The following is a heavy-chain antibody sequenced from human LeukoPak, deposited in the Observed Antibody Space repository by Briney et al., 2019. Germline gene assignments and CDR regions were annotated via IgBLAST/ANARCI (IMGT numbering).Heavy chain of an antibody. CDR1: GFTFTGSW. D-gene: IGHD4-17*01. CDR3: ARAGYYRFDY. V-gene: IGHV3-74*01. J-gene: IGHJ4*02. CDR2: MNGDGSTI. Sequence: PGGSLRLSCAASGFTFTGSWMHWVRQVPGKGLLWVARMNGDGSTINYADSVKGRFTISRDDANNMLYLQMNSLKVEDMAVYYCARAGYYRFDYWGQRVLVTVSS.